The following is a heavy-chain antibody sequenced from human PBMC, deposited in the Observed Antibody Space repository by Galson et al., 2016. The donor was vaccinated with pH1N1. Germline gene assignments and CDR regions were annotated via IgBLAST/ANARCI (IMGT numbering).Heavy chain of an antibody. D-gene: IGHD2-2*01. CDR2: IHTSGST. CDR1: GTSISSGSCY. CDR3: ARDRSPARLYY. J-gene: IGHJ4*02. Sequence: TLSLTCTVSGTSISSGSCYWSWIRQPAGKGLEWIGHIHTSGSTNYNPSLKSRVTISVDTSKNQFSLKVSSVTAADTAVYYCARDRSPARLYYWSQGTLVTVSS. V-gene: IGHV4-61*09.